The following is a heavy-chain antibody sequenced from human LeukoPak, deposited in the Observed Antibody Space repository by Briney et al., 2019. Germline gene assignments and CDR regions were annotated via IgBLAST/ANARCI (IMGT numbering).Heavy chain of an antibody. CDR1: GFSFDTYA. CDR2: VWHDGSHK. Sequence: GGSLRLSCAASGFSFDTYAMHWVRQAPGQGLEWVALVWHDGSHKFYSNSVRGQFTISRDNSKNTVYLQMNNLRPDDTAVYYCARKIFGSGSYPDFWGQGTLVTVSS. CDR3: ARKIFGSGSYPDF. D-gene: IGHD3-10*01. J-gene: IGHJ4*02. V-gene: IGHV3-33*01.